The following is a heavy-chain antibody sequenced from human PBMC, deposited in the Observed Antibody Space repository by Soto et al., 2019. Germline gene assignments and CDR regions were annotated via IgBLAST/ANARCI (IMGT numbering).Heavy chain of an antibody. D-gene: IGHD1-1*01. CDR2: ISYAGNT. V-gene: IGHV4-59*01. Sequence: QVQLQESGPGVVKPSETLSLSCSVSGASISSYCWNWILQSPGKRLEWIGYISYAGNTNYNPALESRVTISADTSNNQVSLPWTSVTAADTALYFCAREGVATVIGWFDLWGQGTPVTVSS. J-gene: IGHJ5*01. CDR3: AREGVATVIGWFDL. CDR1: GASISSYC.